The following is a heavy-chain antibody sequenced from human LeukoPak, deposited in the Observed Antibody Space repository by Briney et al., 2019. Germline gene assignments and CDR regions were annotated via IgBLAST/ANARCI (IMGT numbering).Heavy chain of an antibody. J-gene: IGHJ6*02. CDR1: GFTLSSYW. D-gene: IGHD6-13*01. CDR3: TRVQAGRAGLMDV. Sequence: GGSLRLSCAPSGFTLSSYWMHWVRQAPGGGRVWVSRIDPDGSTTNYADSVKGRFTTSRDNDKNTLYLQMNSLRAEDTALYYCTRVQAGRAGLMDVWGRGTTVTVSS. V-gene: IGHV3-74*01. CDR2: IDPDGSTT.